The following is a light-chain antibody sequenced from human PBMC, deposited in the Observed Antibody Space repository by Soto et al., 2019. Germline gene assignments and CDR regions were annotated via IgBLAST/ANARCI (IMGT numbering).Light chain of an antibody. V-gene: IGLV1-40*01. J-gene: IGLJ1*01. CDR1: SSNIGAGYD. Sequence: QSVLAQPPSVSGAPGQKVTISCTGSSSNIGAGYDLHWYQQLPGTAPKLLLYGNSNRPSGVPDRFSGSKSGTSASPAITGLQDEDEADYYCQSYDSSLSAYVFGTGTKSPS. CDR2: GNS. CDR3: QSYDSSLSAYV.